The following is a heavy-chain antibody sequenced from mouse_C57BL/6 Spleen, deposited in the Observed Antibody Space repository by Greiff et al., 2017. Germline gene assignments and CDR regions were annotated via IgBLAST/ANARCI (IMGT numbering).Heavy chain of an antibody. Sequence: EVMLVESGGGLVQPGGSLKLSCAASGFTFSDYYMYWVRQTPEKRLEWVAYISNGGGSTYYPDTLKGRFTISRDNAKNTLYLQISRLKSEDTAMYYCARRGYECDYYAMDYWGQGTSVTVSS. CDR3: ARRGYECDYYAMDY. J-gene: IGHJ4*01. CDR1: GFTFSDYY. V-gene: IGHV5-12*01. CDR2: ISNGGGST. D-gene: IGHD1-2*01.